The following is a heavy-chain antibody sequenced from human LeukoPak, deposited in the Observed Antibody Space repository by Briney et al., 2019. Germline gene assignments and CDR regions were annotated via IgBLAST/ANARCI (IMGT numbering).Heavy chain of an antibody. CDR2: INPTGGST. CDR3: ARPTYSSSWYYFDY. Sequence: ASVKVSCKASGYTFPSYFMHWVRQAPGQGLEWMGIINPTGGSTTYAQKFQGRVTMTRDTSTSTAYMELRSLRSDDTAVYYCARPTYSSSWYYFDYWGQGTLVTVSS. D-gene: IGHD6-13*01. V-gene: IGHV1-46*01. J-gene: IGHJ4*02. CDR1: GYTFPSYF.